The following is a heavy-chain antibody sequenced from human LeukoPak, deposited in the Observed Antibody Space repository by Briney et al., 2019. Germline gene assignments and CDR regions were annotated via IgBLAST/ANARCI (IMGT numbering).Heavy chain of an antibody. V-gene: IGHV3-48*02. CDR1: GFTFSSYS. J-gene: IGHJ4*02. CDR2: ISSSSSTI. D-gene: IGHD6-13*01. CDR3: ERDLVLGWGAAAGY. Sequence: QPGGSLRLSCTASGFTFSSYSMNWVRQAPGKGLEWVSYISSSSSTIYYADSVKGRFTISRDNAKNSLYLQMNSLRDEDTAVYYCERDLVLGWGAAAGYWGQGTLVTVSS.